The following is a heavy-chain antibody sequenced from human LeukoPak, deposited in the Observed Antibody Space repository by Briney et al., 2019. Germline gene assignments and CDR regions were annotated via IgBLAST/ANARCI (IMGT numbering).Heavy chain of an antibody. Sequence: PGGSLRLSCAASGFTFSSYWMHWVRQAPGKGLVWVSRINSDGSSTSYADSVKGRFTISRDNAKNTLYLQMNSLRAEDTAVYYCARAGPHIPAIDYWGQGTLVTVSS. J-gene: IGHJ4*02. CDR3: ARAGPHIPAIDY. V-gene: IGHV3-74*01. CDR2: INSDGSST. CDR1: GFTFSSYW.